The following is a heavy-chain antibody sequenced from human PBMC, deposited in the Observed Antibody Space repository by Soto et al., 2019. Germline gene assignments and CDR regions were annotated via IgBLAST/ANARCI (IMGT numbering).Heavy chain of an antibody. V-gene: IGHV3-74*01. CDR3: VRTSLVVAVATREDF. J-gene: IGHJ4*02. CDR2: IDSDGSRI. Sequence: EVQLVESGGGLVQPGESLRLSCAASGFTFSNDWMHWVRQAPGKGLVWVSSIDSDGSRITYADFVKGRFTISRDNAKNTVYLHMNSPTAEDTAVYYCVRTSLVVAVATREDFWGQGTLVTVSS. D-gene: IGHD2-15*01. CDR1: GFTFSNDW.